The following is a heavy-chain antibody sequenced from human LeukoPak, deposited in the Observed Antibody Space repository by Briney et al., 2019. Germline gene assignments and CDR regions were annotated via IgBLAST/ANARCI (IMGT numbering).Heavy chain of an antibody. CDR1: GFTFSSYA. D-gene: IGHD5-18*01. CDR3: AKGPYSYGAPFSDY. CDR2: ISSSGGST. J-gene: IGHJ4*02. V-gene: IGHV3-23*01. Sequence: GGSLRLSCAASGFTFSSYAMSWVRQAPGKGLEWVSAISSSGGSTYYADSVKGRFTISRDNSKNTLYLQMNSLRAEDTAVYYCAKGPYSYGAPFSDYWGQGTLVTVSS.